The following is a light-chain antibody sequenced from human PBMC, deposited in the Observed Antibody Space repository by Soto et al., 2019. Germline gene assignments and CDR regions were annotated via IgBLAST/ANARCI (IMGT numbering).Light chain of an antibody. Sequence: SALTHPASVSGSPGQSITISCTGTSSDVGGYKHVSWYQHHPGKAPKLMIYEVSNRPSGVSNRFSGSKSGYTASLTISGLQAEDEADYYCNSQRSSGTRVFGTGTKVTVL. CDR1: SSDVGGYKH. J-gene: IGLJ1*01. CDR2: EVS. CDR3: NSQRSSGTRV. V-gene: IGLV2-14*01.